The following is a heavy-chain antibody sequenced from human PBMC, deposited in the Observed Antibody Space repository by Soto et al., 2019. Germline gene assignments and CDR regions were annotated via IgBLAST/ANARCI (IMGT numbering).Heavy chain of an antibody. CDR3: ARDSGSSWTNYYYYYGRDV. J-gene: IGHJ6*02. CDR2: ISAYNGNT. D-gene: IGHD6-13*01. Sequence: GAAVKVSCKASGYTFTSYGISWVRQAPGQGLEWMGWISAYNGNTNYAQKLQGRVTMTTDTSTSTAYMELRSLRSDDTAVYYCARDSGSSWTNYYYYYGRDVCGQVTTVTVS. CDR1: GYTFTSYG. V-gene: IGHV1-18*01.